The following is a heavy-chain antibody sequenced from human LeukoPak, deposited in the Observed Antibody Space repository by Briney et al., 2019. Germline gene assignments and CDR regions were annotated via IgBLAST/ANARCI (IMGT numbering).Heavy chain of an antibody. CDR2: IIPISGTA. CDR1: GGTFSSYA. CDR3: AREYYDSSGFIDY. Sequence: GSSVKVSCKASGGTFSSYAISWVRQAPGQGLEWMGRIIPISGTANYAQKFQGRVTITTDESTSTAYMELSSLRSEDTAVYYCAREYYDSSGFIDYWGQGTLVTVSS. J-gene: IGHJ4*02. V-gene: IGHV1-69*05. D-gene: IGHD3-22*01.